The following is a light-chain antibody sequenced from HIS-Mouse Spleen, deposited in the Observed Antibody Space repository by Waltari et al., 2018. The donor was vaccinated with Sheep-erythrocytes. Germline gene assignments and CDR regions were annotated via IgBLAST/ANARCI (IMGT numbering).Light chain of an antibody. CDR2: YDD. V-gene: IGLV1-36*01. CDR1: SSNIGNNA. Sequence: QSVLTQPPSVSEAPRQRVTISCSGSSSNIGNNAVNWYQQLPGKAPKLLIYYDDLLPSGVSDRFSGPTSGTSASLAISGLQSEDEADYYCAAWDDSLNGVVFGGGTKLTVL. CDR3: AAWDDSLNGVV. J-gene: IGLJ2*01.